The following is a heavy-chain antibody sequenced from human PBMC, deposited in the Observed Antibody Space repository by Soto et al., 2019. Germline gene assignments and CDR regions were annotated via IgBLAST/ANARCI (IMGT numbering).Heavy chain of an antibody. CDR2: MNPNSGYI. Sequence: QVQLVQSGAEGKRPGASVKVSCKASGYTFTPHDINWVRQATGQGLEWMGRMNPNSGYIDFAQRFQGRLTMTTNTSISTAYMELSSLRSEDTAIYYCARGLYCSGGTCSDSWGQGTLVIVSS. J-gene: IGHJ4*02. CDR1: GYTFTPHD. V-gene: IGHV1-8*01. CDR3: ARGLYCSGGTCSDS. D-gene: IGHD2-15*01.